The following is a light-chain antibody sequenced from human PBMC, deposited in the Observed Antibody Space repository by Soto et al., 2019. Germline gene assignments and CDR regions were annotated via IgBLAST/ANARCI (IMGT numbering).Light chain of an antibody. CDR3: ETWDNNTRV. CDR1: SGHSSYI. Sequence: QSVLTQSSSASASLGSSVKVTCTLSSGHSSYIIAWHQQQPGKAPRYLMKLDGSGSYNKGSGVPDRFSGSRSGADRYLTISNLPSEDEADYYCETWDNNTRVFGTGTKLTVL. V-gene: IGLV4-60*03. CDR2: LDGSGSY. J-gene: IGLJ1*01.